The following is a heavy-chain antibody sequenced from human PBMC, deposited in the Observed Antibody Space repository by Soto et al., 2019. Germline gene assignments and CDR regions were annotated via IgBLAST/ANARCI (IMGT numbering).Heavy chain of an antibody. V-gene: IGHV3-23*01. CDR1: GFTFSSYA. D-gene: IGHD3-3*01. CDR2: ISGSGGST. Sequence: HPGGSLRLSCAASGFTFSSYAMSWVRQAPGKGLEWVSAISGSGGSTYYADSVKGRFTISRDNSKNTLFLQMNSLRAEDTAVYYCAKGRVTSYDFWSGSDAFDIWGQGTMVTVSS. CDR3: AKGRVTSYDFWSGSDAFDI. J-gene: IGHJ3*02.